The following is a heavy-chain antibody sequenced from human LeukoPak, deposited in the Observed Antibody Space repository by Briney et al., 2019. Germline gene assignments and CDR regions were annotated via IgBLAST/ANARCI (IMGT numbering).Heavy chain of an antibody. Sequence: GRSLTLSCATSGFTFSNYGMHWVRQAPGEGLEWVAVISSDETNIRYGDSVRGRFTVSRDNAKNTVYLQMNSLGADDTAVYYCAKDPYRVVFATGNYLDPWGQGTLVTVSS. CDR2: ISSDETNI. V-gene: IGHV3-30*18. J-gene: IGHJ5*02. D-gene: IGHD2-15*01. CDR1: GFTFSNYG. CDR3: AKDPYRVVFATGNYLDP.